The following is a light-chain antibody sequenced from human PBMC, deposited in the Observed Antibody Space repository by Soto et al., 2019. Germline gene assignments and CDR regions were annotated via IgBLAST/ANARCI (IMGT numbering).Light chain of an antibody. CDR1: QSLLHSNGYNY. V-gene: IGKV2-28*01. CDR2: LGS. CDR3: MQSLQNPRT. J-gene: IGKJ1*01. Sequence: DIVMTQSPLSLPVTPGEPASISCRSSQSLLHSNGYNYLDWYLQKPGQSPQLLIYLGSNRASGVPDRFSGSGSGTDFTLKISRVGAEDVGVYYFMQSLQNPRTFGQGTKVEIK.